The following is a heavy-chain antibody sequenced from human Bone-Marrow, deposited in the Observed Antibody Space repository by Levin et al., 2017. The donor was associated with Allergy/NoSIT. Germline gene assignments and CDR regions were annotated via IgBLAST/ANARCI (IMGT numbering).Heavy chain of an antibody. J-gene: IGHJ4*02. CDR2: ILWKSGSI. D-gene: IGHD4-17*01. Sequence: SLKISCAASEFTSDTYAMHWVRQAPGKGLEWVSGILWKSGSIGYADSVKGRFTISRDTAKNSLYLQMNSLRAEDTAFYFCAKDMGVTTAAIGYWGQGTLVTVSS. CDR3: AKDMGVTTAAIGY. V-gene: IGHV3-9*02. CDR1: EFTSDTYA.